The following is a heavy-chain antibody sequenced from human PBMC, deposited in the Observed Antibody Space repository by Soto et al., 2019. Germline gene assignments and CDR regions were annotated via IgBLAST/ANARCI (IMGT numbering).Heavy chain of an antibody. D-gene: IGHD2-2*02. CDR3: ARGRILNCISTSCYMFYYYGMAV. Sequence: GASVKVSCKASGYTFTSYDINWVRQATGQGLEWMGWMNPNSGNTGYAQKFQARVTMTRNTSISTAYMELSSLRSEHTAVYYCARGRILNCISTSCYMFYYYGMAVWGQGTTVTVPS. CDR2: MNPNSGNT. V-gene: IGHV1-8*01. CDR1: GYTFTSYD. J-gene: IGHJ6*02.